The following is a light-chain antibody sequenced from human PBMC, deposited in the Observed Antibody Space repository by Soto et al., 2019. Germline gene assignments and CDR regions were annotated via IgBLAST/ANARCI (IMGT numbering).Light chain of an antibody. CDR2: KDT. J-gene: IGLJ3*02. CDR3: YSATNNTLGV. CDR1: VLAKKD. Sequence: SYELTQPSSVSVSPGQTARITCSGDVLAKKDVRWFQQKPGQAPMVVIYKDTERPAGIPERFSGSSSGTTVTLTISGAQVDDEADYYCYSATNNTLGVFGGGTKLTVL. V-gene: IGLV3-27*01.